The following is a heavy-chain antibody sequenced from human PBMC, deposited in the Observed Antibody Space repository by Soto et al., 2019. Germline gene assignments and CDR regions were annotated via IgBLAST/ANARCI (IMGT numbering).Heavy chain of an antibody. V-gene: IGHV4-59*01. CDR2: MYYNGNI. J-gene: IGHJ5*02. CDR3: ASGGNWFDP. CDR1: GGSISNYY. Sequence: SDPLSLTCNVSGGSISNYYWTWVRQSPEKGLEWIGYMYYNGNINYNPSLKSRVTISIDTSKNQFSLTLKSVTAADTAVYYCASGGNWFDPWGQGVLVTVSS. D-gene: IGHD3-16*01.